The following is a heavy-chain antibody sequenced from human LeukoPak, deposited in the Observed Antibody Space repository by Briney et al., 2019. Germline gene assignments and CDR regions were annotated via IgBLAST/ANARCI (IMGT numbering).Heavy chain of an antibody. Sequence: SETLPLTCSVSGDSISGAAYYWSWIRQHPGKGLEWIGYSDYSGGTYYNPSLKSRVTISVDTSKNQFSLELRSVTAADTAVYFCARDGYYGSGKFDPWGQGTLVTVSS. CDR2: SDYSGGT. D-gene: IGHD3-10*01. CDR3: ARDGYYGSGKFDP. J-gene: IGHJ5*02. V-gene: IGHV4-31*03. CDR1: GDSISGAAYY.